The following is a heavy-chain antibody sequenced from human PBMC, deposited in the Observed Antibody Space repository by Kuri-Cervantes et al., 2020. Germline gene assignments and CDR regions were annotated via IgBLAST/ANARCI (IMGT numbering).Heavy chain of an antibody. J-gene: IGHJ4*02. CDR1: GASISSSDW. CDR3: ARRYCSGGSCYWDFDY. V-gene: IGHV4-4*02. CDR2: ISHSGTT. Sequence: SCGVSGASISSSDWWSWVRQAPGKGLEWIGEISHSGTTNYNPSLKSRVTISVDTSKNQFSLKLSSVAAADTAVYYCARRYCSGGSCYWDFDYWGQGTLVTVSS. D-gene: IGHD2-15*01.